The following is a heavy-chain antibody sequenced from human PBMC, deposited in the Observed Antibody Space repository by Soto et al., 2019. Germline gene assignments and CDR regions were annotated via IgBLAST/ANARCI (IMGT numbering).Heavy chain of an antibody. J-gene: IGHJ5*02. CDR1: GYTFTTYT. CDR3: ARGPPRNWFDP. V-gene: IGHV1-3*01. CDR2: INAGNGDT. Sequence: SVKVSCKASGYTFTTYTMHWVRQAPGQRLEWMGWINAGNGDTKYSQKFQGRVTITRDTSASTAYMELSSLRSEDTAIYYCARGPPRNWFDPWGQGTLVTVSS.